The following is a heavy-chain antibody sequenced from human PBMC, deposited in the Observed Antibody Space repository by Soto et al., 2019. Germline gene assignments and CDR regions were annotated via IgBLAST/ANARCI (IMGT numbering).Heavy chain of an antibody. CDR2: IKSKTDGGTT. V-gene: IGHV3-15*01. CDR1: GFTFSIAW. J-gene: IGHJ6*03. Sequence: EVQLVESGGGLVKPGGSLRLSCAATGFTFSIAWMSWVRQAPGKGLEWVGRIKSKTDGGTTDYAAPVKGRFTISRDDSKNTLYLQMNSLKTEDTAVYYCPTDHVYYYYMDVWSKGTTVTVSS. CDR3: PTDHVYYYYMDV.